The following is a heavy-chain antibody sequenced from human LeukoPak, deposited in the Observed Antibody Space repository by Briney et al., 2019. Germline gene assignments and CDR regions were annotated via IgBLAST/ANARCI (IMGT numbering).Heavy chain of an antibody. CDR2: INTNTGSP. V-gene: IGHV7-4-1*02. Sequence: ASVKVSCKASGYTFTGYYMHWVRQAPGQGLEWMGWINTNTGSPTYAQGFTGRFVFSLDTSVSTAYLQISSLKAEDTAVYYCARGADYYYYYYMDVWGKGTTVTVSS. J-gene: IGHJ6*03. CDR1: GYTFTGYY. CDR3: ARGADYYYYYYMDV.